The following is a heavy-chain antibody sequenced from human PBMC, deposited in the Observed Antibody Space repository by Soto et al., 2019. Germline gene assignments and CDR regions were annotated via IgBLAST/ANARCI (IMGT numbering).Heavy chain of an antibody. D-gene: IGHD1-26*01. V-gene: IGHV1-8*01. Sequence: QVQLVQSGAEVKMPGASVKVSCKASGYTFTGYGINWVRQATGQGLEWMGWMNPNSGDTVYAQKFQGRVSMTRATSRSTGYMYLNSLKSEDAAGYYCARGRYSVVGATAFGGQCTLVPVCS. CDR2: MNPNSGDT. CDR3: ARGRYSVVGATAF. CDR1: GYTFTGYG. J-gene: IGHJ1*01.